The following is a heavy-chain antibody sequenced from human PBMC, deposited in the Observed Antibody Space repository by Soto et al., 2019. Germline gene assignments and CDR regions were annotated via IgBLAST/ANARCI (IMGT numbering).Heavy chain of an antibody. CDR2: IYSSGST. J-gene: IGHJ6*02. CDR3: ARGGGSYYSGPYKPPYYYYGMDV. D-gene: IGHD1-26*01. V-gene: IGHV4-31*03. Sequence: QVQLQESGPGLVKPSQTLSLTCTVSGGSISSGGYYWSWIRQHPGKGLEWIGYIYSSGSTYYNPSLKCRVTIPVDTAKNQFSLKLSSVTAADTAVYYCARGGGSYYSGPYKPPYYYYGMDVWGQGTTVTVSS. CDR1: GGSISSGGYY.